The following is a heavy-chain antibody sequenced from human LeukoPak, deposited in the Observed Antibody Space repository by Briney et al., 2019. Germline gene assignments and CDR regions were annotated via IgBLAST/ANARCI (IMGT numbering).Heavy chain of an antibody. CDR3: ARDEIVATTKANYYYYIDV. D-gene: IGHD5-12*01. Sequence: GGSLRLSCAASGFTFSSFWMSWVRQAPGKGLEWVANIKQDGSEKYYVDSVMGRFTISRDNAKNSLYLQMNSLRAEDTAVYYCARDEIVATTKANYYYYIDVWGKGTTVTISS. CDR1: GFTFSSFW. J-gene: IGHJ6*03. V-gene: IGHV3-7*01. CDR2: IKQDGSEK.